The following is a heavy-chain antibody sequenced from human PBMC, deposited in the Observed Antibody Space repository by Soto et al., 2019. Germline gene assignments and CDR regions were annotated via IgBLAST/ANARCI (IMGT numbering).Heavy chain of an antibody. CDR2: ILYSGNT. J-gene: IGHJ4*02. V-gene: IGHV4-31*03. CDR3: AREGRSAAPQAGFDL. D-gene: IGHD3-10*01. Sequence: TLSLTCPVSGKSISTGAYYWSWLRHHPVKGLEWIGHILYSGNTHYSPSLESRVTISVDTSKNQFSIKLTSVTVADTAVYYCAREGRSAAPQAGFDLWGQGTLVTVSS. CDR1: GKSISTGAYY.